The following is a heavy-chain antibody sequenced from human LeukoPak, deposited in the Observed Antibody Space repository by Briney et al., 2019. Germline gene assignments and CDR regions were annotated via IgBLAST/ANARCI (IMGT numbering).Heavy chain of an antibody. CDR1: GFTFSSYA. J-gene: IGHJ4*02. Sequence: GGSLRLSCAASGFTFSSYAMHWVRQAPGKGLEWVSGISWNSGSIGYADSVKGRFTISRDNAKNSLYLQMNSLRAEDTAVYYCASQWELHPAFWGQGTLVTVSS. V-gene: IGHV3-9*01. CDR2: ISWNSGSI. D-gene: IGHD1-26*01. CDR3: ASQWELHPAF.